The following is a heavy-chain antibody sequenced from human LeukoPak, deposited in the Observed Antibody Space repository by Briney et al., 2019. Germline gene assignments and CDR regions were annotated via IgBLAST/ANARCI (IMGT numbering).Heavy chain of an antibody. CDR2: ISSSGSTI. CDR3: ARVMEWLQIDY. J-gene: IGHJ4*02. Sequence: GGSLRLSCAASGFTFSSYEMNWVRQAPGKGLEWVSYISSSGSTIYYADSVKGRFTISRDNAKNPLYLQMNSLRAEDTAVYYCARVMEWLQIDYWGQGTLVTVSS. CDR1: GFTFSSYE. V-gene: IGHV3-48*03. D-gene: IGHD5-12*01.